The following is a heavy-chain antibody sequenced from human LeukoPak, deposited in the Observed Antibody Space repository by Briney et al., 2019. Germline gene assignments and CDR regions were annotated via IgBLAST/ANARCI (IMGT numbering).Heavy chain of an antibody. J-gene: IGHJ4*02. V-gene: IGHV3-53*01. CDR1: GFTVSSNS. CDR2: IYSDNT. D-gene: IGHD3-16*01. CDR3: VRGGELVGSYFDY. Sequence: GGSLRLSCTVSGFTVSSNSMSWVRQAPGKGLEWVSFIYSDNTHYSDSVKGRFTISRDNSKNTLYLQMNSLRAEDTAVYYCVRGGELVGSYFDYWGPGTLVTVSS.